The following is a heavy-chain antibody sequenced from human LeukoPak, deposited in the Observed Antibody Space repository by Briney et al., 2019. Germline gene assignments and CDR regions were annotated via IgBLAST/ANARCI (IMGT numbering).Heavy chain of an antibody. CDR3: ARETGMTPPNYYYYYGMDV. J-gene: IGHJ6*02. V-gene: IGHV1-46*01. CDR2: INPSGGST. Sequence: ASVKVSCKASGYTFTSYYVHWVRQAPGQGFEWMGIINPSGGSTTYAQKFQGRVTMTRDTSTSTVYMELSSLRSEDTAVYYCARETGMTPPNYYYYYGMDVWGQGTTVTVSS. D-gene: IGHD1-14*01. CDR1: GYTFTSYY.